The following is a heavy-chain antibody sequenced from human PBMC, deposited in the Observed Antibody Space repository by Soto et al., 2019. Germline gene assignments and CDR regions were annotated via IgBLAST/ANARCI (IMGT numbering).Heavy chain of an antibody. V-gene: IGHV3-30*03. Sequence: QVQLVESGGGVVQPGRSLRLTCAASGFTFSSNGMHWVRQAPGKGLEWVALIAYDGSKTYYGDSVRGRFPICRDNSGNTLFLQMNSLRAEDTAVYYCARWVGGSMFDNSGKYDSWGQGTLVTVSS. CDR1: GFTFSSNG. J-gene: IGHJ5*01. CDR2: IAYDGSKT. CDR3: ARWVGGSMFDNSGKYDS. D-gene: IGHD3-22*01.